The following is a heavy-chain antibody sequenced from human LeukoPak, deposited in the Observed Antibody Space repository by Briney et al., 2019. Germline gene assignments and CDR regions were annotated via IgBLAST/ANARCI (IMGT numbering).Heavy chain of an antibody. CDR2: IYSSGNT. J-gene: IGHJ1*01. Sequence: SGTLSLTCTVSGGSISGYYWSWIRQPAGKGLEWIGHIYSSGNTNYNPSLKSRVTVSVDTSKNHFSLRLNSVTAADTAVYYCARWGYYDSSGYYYKFEYFQHWGQGTLVTVSS. CDR3: ARWGYYDSSGYYYKFEYFQH. CDR1: GGSISGYY. V-gene: IGHV4-4*07. D-gene: IGHD3-22*01.